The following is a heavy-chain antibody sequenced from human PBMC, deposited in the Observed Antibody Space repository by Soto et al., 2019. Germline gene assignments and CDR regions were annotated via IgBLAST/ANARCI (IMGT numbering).Heavy chain of an antibody. CDR3: VRDDRWAIDF. Sequence: EVQLVESGGGLVQPGGSRRVSCAASGFSFSNYAMNWVRQAPGKGLEWVSYISIGSGSIFYADSVKGRFTISRDDAKNSLYMQMNTLRDEDTAVYYCVRDDRWAIDFWGQGTMVTVSS. CDR2: ISIGSGSI. D-gene: IGHD3-22*01. V-gene: IGHV3-48*02. J-gene: IGHJ3*01. CDR1: GFSFSNYA.